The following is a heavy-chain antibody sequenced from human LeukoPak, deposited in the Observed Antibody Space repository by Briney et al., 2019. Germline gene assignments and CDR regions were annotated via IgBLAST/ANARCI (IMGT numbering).Heavy chain of an antibody. Sequence: AETLSLTCAVSGGSISSSNWWSWVRQPPGKGLEWIGEIYHSGSTNYNPSLKSRVTISVDKSKNQFSLKLSSVTAADTAVYYCATAWVEYCSGGSCSWGAFDIWGQGTMVTVSS. CDR1: GGSISSSNW. CDR3: ATAWVEYCSGGSCSWGAFDI. V-gene: IGHV4-4*02. CDR2: IYHSGST. D-gene: IGHD2-15*01. J-gene: IGHJ3*02.